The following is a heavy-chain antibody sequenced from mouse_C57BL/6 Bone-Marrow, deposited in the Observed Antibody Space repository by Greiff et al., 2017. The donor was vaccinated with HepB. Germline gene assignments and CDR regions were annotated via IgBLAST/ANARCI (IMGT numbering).Heavy chain of an antibody. CDR2: IGPGSGST. Sequence: AQLQQSGAELVKPGASVKISCKASGYTFTDYYINWVKQRPGQGLEWIGKIGPGSGSTYYNEKFKGKATLTADKSSSTTYMQLSSLTSEDSAVYFCARSVYGYDRYFDVWGTGTTVTVSS. CDR1: GYTFTDYY. V-gene: IGHV1-77*01. J-gene: IGHJ1*03. CDR3: ARSVYGYDRYFDV. D-gene: IGHD2-2*01.